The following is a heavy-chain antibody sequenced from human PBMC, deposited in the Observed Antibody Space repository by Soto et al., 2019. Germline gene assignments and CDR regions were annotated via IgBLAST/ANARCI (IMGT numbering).Heavy chain of an antibody. J-gene: IGHJ3*02. V-gene: IGHV4-34*01. D-gene: IGHD3-10*01. CDR3: ARGSKIWFGEIGAFDI. CDR2: INHSGST. CDR1: GGSFSGYY. Sequence: HSETLSLTCAVCGGSFSGYYWSWIRKPPGKGLEWIGEINHSGSTNYNPSLKSRVTISVDTSKNQFSLKLSSVTAADTAVYYCARGSKIWFGEIGAFDIWGQGTMVTVSS.